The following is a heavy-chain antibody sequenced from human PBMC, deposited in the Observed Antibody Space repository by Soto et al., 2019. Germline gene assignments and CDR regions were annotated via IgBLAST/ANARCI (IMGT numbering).Heavy chain of an antibody. V-gene: IGHV3-21*01. CDR1: GFTFSSYS. D-gene: IGHD3-10*01. CDR3: PTDPVWSXNHYYYYYYIXV. CDR2: ISSSSSYI. Sequence: PGGSLXLSCAASGFTFSSYSMNWVRQAPGKGLEWVSSISSSSSYIYYADSVKGRFTISRDNAKNSLYLQMNSLRAVDPAVYYCPTDPVWSXNHYYYYYYIXVSSKGTTVXVSS. J-gene: IGHJ6*03.